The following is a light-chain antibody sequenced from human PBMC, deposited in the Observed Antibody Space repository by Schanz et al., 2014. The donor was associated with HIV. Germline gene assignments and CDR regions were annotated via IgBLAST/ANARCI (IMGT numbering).Light chain of an antibody. CDR1: SSDVGSYNL. Sequence: QSALTQPASVSGSPGQSITISCTGTSSDVGSYNLVSWYQQHPGKAPKLMIYDVSNRPSGVSTRFSGSKSDNTASLTISGLQAEDEADYYCSSYTSSSTYVFGTGTKLTVL. J-gene: IGLJ1*01. CDR3: SSYTSSSTYV. V-gene: IGLV2-14*02. CDR2: DVS.